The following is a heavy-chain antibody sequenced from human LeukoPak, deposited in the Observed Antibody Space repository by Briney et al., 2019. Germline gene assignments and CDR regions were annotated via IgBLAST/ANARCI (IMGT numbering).Heavy chain of an antibody. J-gene: IGHJ5*02. CDR2: ISSSSSYI. CDR3: AREMDAAAGTSWFDP. D-gene: IGHD6-13*01. CDR1: GLTFSSYS. Sequence: GGSLRLSCAASGLTFSSYSMNWVRQAPGKGLEWVSSISSSSSYIYYADSVKGRFTISRDNAKNSLYLQMNCLRAEDTAVYYCAREMDAAAGTSWFDPWGQGTLVTVSS. V-gene: IGHV3-21*01.